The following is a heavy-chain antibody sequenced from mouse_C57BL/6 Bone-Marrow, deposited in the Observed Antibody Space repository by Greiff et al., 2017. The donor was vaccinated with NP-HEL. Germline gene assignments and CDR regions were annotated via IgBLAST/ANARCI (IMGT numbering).Heavy chain of an antibody. CDR1: GYTFTSYW. CDR2: IDPSDSYT. CDR3: ARFYYYGSSFYFDY. D-gene: IGHD1-1*01. J-gene: IGHJ2*01. Sequence: QVQLQQPGAELVMPGASVQLSCKASGYTFTSYWMHWVKQRPGQGLEWIGEIDPSDSYTNYNQKFKGKSTLTVDKSSSTAYMQLSSLTSEDSAVYYCARFYYYGSSFYFDYWGQGTTLTVSS. V-gene: IGHV1-69*01.